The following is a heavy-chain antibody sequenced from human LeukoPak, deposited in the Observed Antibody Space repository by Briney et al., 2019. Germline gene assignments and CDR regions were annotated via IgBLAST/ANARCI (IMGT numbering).Heavy chain of an antibody. J-gene: IGHJ4*02. CDR3: ARDLSKSPYDSSGYYLDY. D-gene: IGHD3-22*01. CDR2: IIPIFGTA. CDR1: LGTFSSYA. Sequence: ASVKVSCKASLGTFSSYAISWVRQAPGQGLEWMGRIIPIFGTANYAQKFQGRVTITTDESTSTAYMELSSLRSEDMAVYYCARDLSKSPYDSSGYYLDYWGQGTLVTVSS. V-gene: IGHV1-69*05.